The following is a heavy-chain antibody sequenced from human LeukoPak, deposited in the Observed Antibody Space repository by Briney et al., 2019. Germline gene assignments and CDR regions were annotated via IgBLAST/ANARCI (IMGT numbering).Heavy chain of an antibody. CDR2: IYYSGST. CDR3: ARGGYDFNY. Sequence: PSETLTLTCTVSGGSIDNYFWSWIRQPPGKGLEWIGYIYYSGSTNYNPSLKSRVTISLDTSKNHFSLKLTSVTAADTAVYYCARGGYDFNYWGQGTLVTVSS. CDR1: GGSIDNYF. D-gene: IGHD5-12*01. V-gene: IGHV4-59*01. J-gene: IGHJ4*02.